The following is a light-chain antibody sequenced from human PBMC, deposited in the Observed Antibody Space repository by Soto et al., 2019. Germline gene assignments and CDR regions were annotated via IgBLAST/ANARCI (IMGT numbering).Light chain of an antibody. Sequence: EIVMTQSPGTLSVSPGERATLSCRASQSVRSNLAWYQQKPGQAPRLLIYDASTRATGIPARFSGSGSGTEFTLTISSLQSEDFAVYYCQQYGSSPRTFGQGTRLEIK. CDR3: QQYGSSPRT. V-gene: IGKV3-15*01. CDR2: DAS. CDR1: QSVRSN. J-gene: IGKJ5*01.